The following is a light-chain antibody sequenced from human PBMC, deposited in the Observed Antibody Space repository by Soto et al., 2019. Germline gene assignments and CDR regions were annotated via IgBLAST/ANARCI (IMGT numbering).Light chain of an antibody. CDR2: DAS. CDR3: QQYGSTPLT. J-gene: IGKJ4*01. Sequence: EIVLKQSPDTLSLSPGERATLSCRASQRVSSNSLAWYQQKPGQDPRFLINDASSRATGIPDRFSGSRSGTDFTLTIRRMEPEDFAVYYCQQYGSTPLTFGGGTKVDIK. CDR1: QRVSSNS. V-gene: IGKV3-20*01.